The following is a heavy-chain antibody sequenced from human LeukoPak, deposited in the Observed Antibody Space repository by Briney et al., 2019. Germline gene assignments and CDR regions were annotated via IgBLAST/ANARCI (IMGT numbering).Heavy chain of an antibody. CDR1: GDSISSSFYY. CDR2: IYYSGST. J-gene: IGHJ3*02. CDR3: ARVPPPAYAFDI. Sequence: PSETLSLTCTVSGDSISSSFYYWGWIRQPSGKGLEWIGTIYYSGSTYYNPSLKSRVTISVDTSKNQFSLKLSSVTAADTAVYYCARVPPPAYAFDIWGQGTMVTVSS. V-gene: IGHV4-39*01.